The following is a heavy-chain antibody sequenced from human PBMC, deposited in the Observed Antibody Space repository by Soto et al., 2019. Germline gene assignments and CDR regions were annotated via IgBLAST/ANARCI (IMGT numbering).Heavy chain of an antibody. CDR3: ARGVKGQQLVLWSPYYYGMDV. CDR1: GFTFSSYG. V-gene: IGHV3-33*01. D-gene: IGHD6-13*01. J-gene: IGHJ6*02. Sequence: SRILSCAASGFTFSSYGMHWVRQAPGKGLEWGADIWYDGSNKYYADSVKGRFTISRDNSKNTLYLQMKSLRAEDTAVYYGARGVKGQQLVLWSPYYYGMDVWGQGTTVTVSS. CDR2: IWYDGSNK.